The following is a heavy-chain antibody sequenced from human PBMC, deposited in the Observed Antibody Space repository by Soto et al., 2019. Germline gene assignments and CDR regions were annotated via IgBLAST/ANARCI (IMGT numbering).Heavy chain of an antibody. V-gene: IGHV1-3*01. J-gene: IGHJ4*02. Sequence: ASVKVSCKTSGYTFTGYAIHWVRQAPGQRLEWMGWINGGNGDTKYAQKFQGRVTITRDTSAATAYMELTSLGSEDTALYHCGRGYCSSTSCQYYLDFWGQGTPVTVSS. CDR1: GYTFTGYA. D-gene: IGHD2-2*01. CDR2: INGGNGDT. CDR3: GRGYCSSTSCQYYLDF.